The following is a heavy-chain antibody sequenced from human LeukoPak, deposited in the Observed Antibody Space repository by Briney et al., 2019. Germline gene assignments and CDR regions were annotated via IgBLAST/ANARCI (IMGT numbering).Heavy chain of an antibody. CDR1: GYTFTSYD. J-gene: IGHJ3*02. V-gene: IGHV1-8*03. Sequence: GASVTVSCKASGYTFTSYDINWVRQATGQGLEWIGWMNPNSGYTSYAQKLQGRVTITWNTSISPAYVELRSLISEDTAVYYFVLELPLPRVFRIWGQGIMVTVSS. CDR3: VLELPLPRVFRI. CDR2: MNPNSGYT. D-gene: IGHD1-7*01.